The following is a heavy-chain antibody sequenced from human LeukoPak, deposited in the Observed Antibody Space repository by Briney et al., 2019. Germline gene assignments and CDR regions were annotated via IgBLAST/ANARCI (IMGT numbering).Heavy chain of an antibody. Sequence: GGSLRLSCVGSGFTIHDHAMHWVRQAPGKGLEWVSGIDWNSGRIGYADSVKGRFTISRDNAKNSLYLQMNSLRAEDTALYYCAKGDPYYYGSGSYYFYWGQGTLVTVSS. CDR1: GFTIHDHA. V-gene: IGHV3-9*01. D-gene: IGHD3-10*01. CDR3: AKGDPYYYGSGSYYFY. J-gene: IGHJ4*02. CDR2: IDWNSGRI.